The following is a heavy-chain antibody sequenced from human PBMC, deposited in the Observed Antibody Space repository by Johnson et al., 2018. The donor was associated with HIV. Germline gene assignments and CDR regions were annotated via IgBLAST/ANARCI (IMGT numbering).Heavy chain of an antibody. Sequence: VQLVESGGGLVQPGGSLRLSCAASGFTFSSYWMTWVRQAPGKGLDWVANIKQDGSEKYFVDSVEGRFTISRDNAKNSLYRQMNRLRDEDTAMYYCARGRGALDIWGQGTMVTVSS. CDR3: ARGRGALDI. D-gene: IGHD3-16*01. J-gene: IGHJ3*02. V-gene: IGHV3-7*04. CDR1: GFTFSSYW. CDR2: IKQDGSEK.